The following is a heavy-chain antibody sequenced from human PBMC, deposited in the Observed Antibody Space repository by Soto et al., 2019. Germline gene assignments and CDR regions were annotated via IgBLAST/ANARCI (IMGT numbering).Heavy chain of an antibody. CDR2: ISTDNGNK. CDR3: TRDAKYYDILTGYFVNDY. V-gene: IGHV1-18*01. Sequence: ASVKVSCKASGYTFSNFGISWVRQAPGKGLEWLGWISTDNGNKKFEQKFQGRVTMTADTAATTAYRELRSLRSDDTAVYFCTRDAKYYDILTGYFVNDYWGQGTLVTVS. D-gene: IGHD3-9*01. J-gene: IGHJ4*02. CDR1: GYTFSNFG.